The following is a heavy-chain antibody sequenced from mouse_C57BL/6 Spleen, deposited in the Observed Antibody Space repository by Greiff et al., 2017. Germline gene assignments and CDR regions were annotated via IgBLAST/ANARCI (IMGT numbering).Heavy chain of an antibody. CDR2: NLPGSGST. Sequence: QVQLQQSGAELMKPGASVKLSCKATGYTFTGYWIEWVKQRPGHGLEWIGENLPGSGSTNYNEEFKCKATFTADTSSNTAYMQLSSLTAEDSAIYYCARRCAYCSNWGAMDYWGQGTSVTVSS. CDR1: GYTFTGYW. CDR3: ARRCAYCSNWGAMDY. V-gene: IGHV1-9*01. J-gene: IGHJ4*01. D-gene: IGHD2-5*01.